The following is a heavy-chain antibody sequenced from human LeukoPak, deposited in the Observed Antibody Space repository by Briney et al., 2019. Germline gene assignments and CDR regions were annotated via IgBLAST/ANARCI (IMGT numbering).Heavy chain of an antibody. D-gene: IGHD3-3*01. Sequence: SETLSLTCTVSGGSISSYYWSWIRQPAGKGLEWIGRIYASGSTNYNPSLKSRVTMSVDTSKNQFSLKLSSVTAADTAVYYCARERDYDFWGGYYKTYYFDYWGQGTLVTVSS. CDR1: GGSISSYY. CDR2: IYASGST. CDR3: ARERDYDFWGGYYKTYYFDY. J-gene: IGHJ4*02. V-gene: IGHV4-4*07.